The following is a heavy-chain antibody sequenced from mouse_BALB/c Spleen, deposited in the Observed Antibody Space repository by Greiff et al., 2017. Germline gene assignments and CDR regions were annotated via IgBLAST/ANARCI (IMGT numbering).Heavy chain of an antibody. CDR3: ARGGDYYGSSSAWFAY. Sequence: VQRVESGPGLVAPSQSLSITCTVSGFSLTSYGVHWVRQPPGKGLEWLGVIWAGGSTNYNSALMSRLSISKDNSKSQVFLKMNSLQTDDTAMYYCARGGDYYGSSSAWFAYWGQGTLVTVSA. V-gene: IGHV2-9*02. CDR1: GFSLTSYG. CDR2: IWAGGST. D-gene: IGHD1-1*01. J-gene: IGHJ3*01.